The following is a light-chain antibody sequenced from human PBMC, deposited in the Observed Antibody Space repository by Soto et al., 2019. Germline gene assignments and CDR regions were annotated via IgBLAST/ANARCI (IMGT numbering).Light chain of an antibody. CDR1: SSGVGGYNY. V-gene: IGLV2-14*01. J-gene: IGLJ1*01. Sequence: QSVLTQPASVSGSPGQSITISCTGTSSGVGGYNYVSWYQQHPGKAPKLMIYEVSNRPSGVSNRFSGSKSGNTASLTISGLQAEDEADYYCSSYTSSSTQVFGTGTKVTV. CDR3: SSYTSSSTQV. CDR2: EVS.